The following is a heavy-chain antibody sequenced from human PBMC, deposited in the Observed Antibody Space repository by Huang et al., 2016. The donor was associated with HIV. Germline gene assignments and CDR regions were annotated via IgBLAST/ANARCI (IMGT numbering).Heavy chain of an antibody. CDR2: ISSSSSYI. V-gene: IGHV3-21*01. CDR3: ASEIAAASIDY. D-gene: IGHD6-13*01. CDR1: FTFSSYS. Sequence: VQLVESGGGLVKPGFTFSSYSMNWVRQAPGKGLEWVSSISSSSSYIYYADSVKGRFTISRDNAKNSLYLQMNSLRAEDTAVYYCASEIAAASIDYWGQGTLVTVSS. J-gene: IGHJ4*02.